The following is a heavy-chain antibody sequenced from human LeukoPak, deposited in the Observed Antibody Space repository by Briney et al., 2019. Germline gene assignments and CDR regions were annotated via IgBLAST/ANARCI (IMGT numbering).Heavy chain of an antibody. CDR2: IKQDGSEK. V-gene: IGHV3-7*03. D-gene: IGHD2-2*01. CDR3: AKVAAWCSSTSPDIVVCYFDY. Sequence: GGSLRLSCAASGFTFSSYWMSWVRQAPGKGLEWVANIKQDGSEKYYVDSVKGRFTISRDNSKNTLYLQMNSLRAEDTAVYYCAKVAAWCSSTSPDIVVCYFDYWGQGTLVTVSS. J-gene: IGHJ4*02. CDR1: GFTFSSYW.